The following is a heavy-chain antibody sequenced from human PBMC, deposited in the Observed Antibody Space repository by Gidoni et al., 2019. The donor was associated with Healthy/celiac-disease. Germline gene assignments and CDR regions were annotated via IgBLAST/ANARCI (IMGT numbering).Heavy chain of an antibody. CDR1: GGTFSSYA. CDR2: IIPIFGTA. CDR3: ATGGYSRGWYGAFDI. J-gene: IGHJ3*02. V-gene: IGHV1-69*01. Sequence: QVQLVQSRAAVTKPRSLVKVSCTASGGTFSSYAISWVRQPPGQGLEWMGGIIPIFGTANYAQKFQGRVTITADESTSTAYMERSSLRSEDTAVYYCATGGYSRGWYGAFDIWGQGTMVTVSS. D-gene: IGHD6-19*01.